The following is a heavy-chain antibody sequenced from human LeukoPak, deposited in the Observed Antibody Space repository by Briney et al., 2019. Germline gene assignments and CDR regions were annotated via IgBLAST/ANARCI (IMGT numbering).Heavy chain of an antibody. CDR3: ARGGSEAAGPFDY. Sequence: GGSLRLSCAASGFTFSNYWMTWVRQAPGKGLEWVASIGHDGSERYYVDSVEGRFTFSRDNAKNSLSLQMHSLRADDTAVYYCARGGSEAAGPFDYWGQGTLVTVSS. J-gene: IGHJ4*02. V-gene: IGHV3-7*01. CDR1: GFTFSNYW. CDR2: IGHDGSER. D-gene: IGHD6-25*01.